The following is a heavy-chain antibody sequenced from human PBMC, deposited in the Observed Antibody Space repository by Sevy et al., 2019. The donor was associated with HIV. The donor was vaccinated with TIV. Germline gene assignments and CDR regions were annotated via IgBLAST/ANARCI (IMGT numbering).Heavy chain of an antibody. CDR1: GFTFSSYS. CDR3: ARDLNDNYYDPPSAAFAGFPGWFDP. Sequence: GGSLRLSCAASGFTFSSYSMNWVRQAPGKGLECVSYISSSSSTIYYADSVKGRFTISRDNAKNSLYLQMNSLRDEDTAVYYCARDLNDNYYDPPSAAFAGFPGWFDPWGQGTLVTVSS. CDR2: ISSSSSTI. V-gene: IGHV3-48*02. J-gene: IGHJ5*02. D-gene: IGHD3-22*01.